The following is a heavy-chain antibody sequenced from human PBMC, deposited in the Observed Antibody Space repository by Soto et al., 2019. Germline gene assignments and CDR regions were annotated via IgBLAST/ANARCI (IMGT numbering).Heavy chain of an antibody. D-gene: IGHD6-13*01. CDR2: IYYGGST. CDR1: GGSISSYY. J-gene: IGHJ5*01. Sequence: SETLSLTCTVSGGSISSYYWSWIRQPPGKGLEWIGDIYYGGSTNYNPSLKGRVTISLDTSKSQFSLKVSSVTAADTAVYYCARGYSSSWYWFDSWGQGTLVTVSS. CDR3: ARGYSSSWYWFDS. V-gene: IGHV4-59*01.